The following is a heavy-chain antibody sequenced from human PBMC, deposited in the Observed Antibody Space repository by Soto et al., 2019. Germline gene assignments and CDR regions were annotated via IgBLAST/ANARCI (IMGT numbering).Heavy chain of an antibody. V-gene: IGHV1-69*13. CDR2: IIPIFGTA. CDR3: ARGGYDILTGYGFDY. J-gene: IGHJ4*02. CDR1: GGTFSSYA. Sequence: SVKVSCKASGGTFSSYAISWVRQAPGQGLEWMGGIIPIFGTANYAQKFQGRVTITADESTSTAYMELSSLRSEDTAGYYCARGGYDILTGYGFDYWGQGTLVTVSS. D-gene: IGHD3-9*01.